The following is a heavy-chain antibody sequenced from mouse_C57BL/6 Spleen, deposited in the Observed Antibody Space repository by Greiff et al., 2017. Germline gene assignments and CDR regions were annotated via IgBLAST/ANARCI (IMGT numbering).Heavy chain of an antibody. V-gene: IGHV14-1*01. CDR2: IDPEYGDT. CDR3: ASSGAIDY. J-gene: IGHJ2*01. Sequence: EVQLQQSGAELARPGASVKLSCTASGFNFKDYYMHWVKQRPEQGLKWIGRIDPEYGDTEYAPKFQGKATMTADTASSTAYLQLSSLTSEDSAVYYCASSGAIDYWGQGTTLTVSS. D-gene: IGHD1-1*01. CDR1: GFNFKDYY.